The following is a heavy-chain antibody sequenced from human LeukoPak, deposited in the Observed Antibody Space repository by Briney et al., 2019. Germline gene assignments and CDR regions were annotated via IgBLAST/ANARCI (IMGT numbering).Heavy chain of an antibody. CDR1: GFTFSTYA. CDR2: ISGSGGST. Sequence: GGSLRPSCAASGFTFSTYAMSWVRQAPGKGLEGVSAISGSGGSTYYADSVKGRFTISRDNSKNTLYLQMNSLRAEDTAVYYCAKPLWFGSPGYWGQGTLVTVSS. V-gene: IGHV3-23*01. D-gene: IGHD3-10*01. J-gene: IGHJ4*02. CDR3: AKPLWFGSPGY.